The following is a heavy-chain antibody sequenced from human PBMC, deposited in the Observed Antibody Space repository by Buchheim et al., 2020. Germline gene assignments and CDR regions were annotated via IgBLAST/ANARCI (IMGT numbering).Heavy chain of an antibody. J-gene: IGHJ4*02. Sequence: QVQLVESGGGVVQPGRSLRLSCAASGFTFSSYAMHWVRQAPGKGLEWVAVISYDGSNKYYADSVKGRFTISRDNSKNTLYLQMNSLRAEDTAVYYCAKGKTIFGLDYWGQGTL. CDR2: ISYDGSNK. V-gene: IGHV3-30*04. CDR1: GFTFSSYA. CDR3: AKGKTIFGLDY. D-gene: IGHD3-3*01.